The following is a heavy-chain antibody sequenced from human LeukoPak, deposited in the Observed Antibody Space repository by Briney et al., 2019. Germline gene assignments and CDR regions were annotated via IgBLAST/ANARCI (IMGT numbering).Heavy chain of an antibody. D-gene: IGHD6-13*01. V-gene: IGHV4-31*03. CDR3: ATAAAGYFDY. CDR2: IYYSGST. Sequence: SETLSLTCTVSGGSISSGGYYWSWIRQHPGKGLEWIGYIYYSGSTYYNPSLKSRVTISVDTSKNQFSLKLSSVTAADTAVYYCATAAAGYFDYWGQGTLVTVSS. J-gene: IGHJ4*02. CDR1: GGSISSGGYY.